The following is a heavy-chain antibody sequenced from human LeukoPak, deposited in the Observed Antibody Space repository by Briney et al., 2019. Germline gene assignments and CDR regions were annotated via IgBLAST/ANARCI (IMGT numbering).Heavy chain of an antibody. D-gene: IGHD2-15*01. CDR3: VRHVAGTCSGGTCYRFYV. CDR1: GDSISSYY. Sequence: KRSETLSLTCTVSGDSISSYYWSWIRQPPGKGLEWIGYIYYSGSTNYNPSLKSRVTITVDTSKNQFSLKLSSVTAADTAVYFCVRHVAGTCSGGTCYRFYVWGQGNTGSVSS. J-gene: IGHJ6*02. CDR2: IYYSGST. V-gene: IGHV4-59*08.